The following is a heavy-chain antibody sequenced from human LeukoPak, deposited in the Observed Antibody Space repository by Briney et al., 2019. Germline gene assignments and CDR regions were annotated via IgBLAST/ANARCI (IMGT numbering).Heavy chain of an antibody. CDR2: ISSSGSTI. D-gene: IGHD3-10*01. Sequence: GESLRLSCGASGFTFSDHWMSWVRQAPGKGLEWVSYISSSGSTIYYADSVKGRFTISRDNAKNSLYLQMNSLRAEDTAVYYCARRGWFGELLWYYYYGMDVWGQGTTVTVSS. CDR3: ARRGWFGELLWYYYYGMDV. V-gene: IGHV3-11*01. CDR1: GFTFSDHW. J-gene: IGHJ6*02.